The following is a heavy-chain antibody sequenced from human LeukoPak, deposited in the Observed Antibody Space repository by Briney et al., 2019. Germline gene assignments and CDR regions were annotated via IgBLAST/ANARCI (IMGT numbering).Heavy chain of an antibody. J-gene: IGHJ4*02. D-gene: IGHD4-23*01. CDR2: IYYSGNT. V-gene: IGHV4-39*07. CDR3: ARGRWRLYYFDY. CDR1: GGSISSSSYY. Sequence: SETLSLTCTVSGGSISSSSYYWAWIRQPPGKGLEWIGSIYYSGNTYYKSSLKSRVTISVDTSKNQFSLKLSSVTAADTAVYYCARGRWRLYYFDYWGQGTLVTVSS.